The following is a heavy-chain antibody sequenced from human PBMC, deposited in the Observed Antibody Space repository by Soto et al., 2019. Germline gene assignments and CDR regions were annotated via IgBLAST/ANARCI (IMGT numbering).Heavy chain of an antibody. J-gene: IGHJ5*02. Sequence: PSETLSLTCTVSGGSISSSSYYWGWIRQPPGKGLEWIGSIYYSGSTYYNPSLKSRVTISVDTSKNQFSLKLSSVTAADTAVYYCARYYYDILTGYSNWFDPWGQGTLVTAPQ. CDR3: ARYYYDILTGYSNWFDP. D-gene: IGHD3-9*01. CDR1: GGSISSSSYY. V-gene: IGHV4-39*01. CDR2: IYYSGST.